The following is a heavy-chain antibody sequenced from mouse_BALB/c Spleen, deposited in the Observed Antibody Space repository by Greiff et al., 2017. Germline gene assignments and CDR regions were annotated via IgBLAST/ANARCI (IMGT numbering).Heavy chain of an antibody. CDR1: GFTFSSYA. D-gene: IGHD2-3*01. CDR3: ARDDGYYPAWFAY. CDR2: ISSGGST. Sequence: DVQLVESGGGLVKPGGSLKLSCAASGFTFSSYAMSWVRQTPEKRLEWVASISSGGSTYYPDSVKGRFTISRDNARNILYLQMSSLRSEDTAMYYCARDDGYYPAWFAYWGQGTLVTVSA. J-gene: IGHJ3*01. V-gene: IGHV5-6-5*01.